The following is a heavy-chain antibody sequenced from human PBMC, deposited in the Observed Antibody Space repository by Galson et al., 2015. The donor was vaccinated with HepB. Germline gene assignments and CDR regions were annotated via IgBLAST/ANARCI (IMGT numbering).Heavy chain of an antibody. CDR1: GGTFSSYA. CDR3: ARAPPGYYYYYYMDV. D-gene: IGHD3-10*01. Sequence: SVKVSCKASGGTFSSYAISWVRQAPGQGLEWMGGIIPIFGTANYAQKFQGRVTITADESTSTAYMELSSLRSEDTGVYYCARAPPGYYYYYYMDVWGKGTTVTVSS. V-gene: IGHV1-69*13. CDR2: IIPIFGTA. J-gene: IGHJ6*03.